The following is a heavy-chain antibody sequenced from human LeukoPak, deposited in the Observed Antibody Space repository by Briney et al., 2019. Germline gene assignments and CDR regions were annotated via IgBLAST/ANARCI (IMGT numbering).Heavy chain of an antibody. V-gene: IGHV3-21*01. CDR1: GFPFTNYS. CDR2: ISSRSRYM. CDR3: RCTSDY. J-gene: IGHJ4*02. D-gene: IGHD2-2*01. Sequence: GGSLRLSCAASGFPFTNYSMKWVRQAPGKGLEWVSSISSRSRYMYYADSVKGRFTISRDNAKNSLYLQMTSLRAEDTAVYYCRCTSDYWGQGTLVTVSS.